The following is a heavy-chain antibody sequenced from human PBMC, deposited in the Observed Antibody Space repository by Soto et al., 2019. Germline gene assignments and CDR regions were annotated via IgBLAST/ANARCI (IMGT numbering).Heavy chain of an antibody. J-gene: IGHJ4*02. CDR2: ISSNGGST. D-gene: IGHD3-3*01. V-gene: IGHV3-64*01. CDR1: GFTFSSYA. Sequence: VQLVESGGGLVQPGGSLRLSCAASGFTFSSYAMHWVRQAPGKGLEYVSAISSNGGSTYYANSVKGRFTISRDNSKNTLYLQMGSLRAEDMAVYYCARRYYDFWSGYYAYFDYWGQGTLVTVSS. CDR3: ARRYYDFWSGYYAYFDY.